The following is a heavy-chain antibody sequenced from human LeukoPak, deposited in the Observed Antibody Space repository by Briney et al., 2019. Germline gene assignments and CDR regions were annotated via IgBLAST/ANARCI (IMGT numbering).Heavy chain of an antibody. CDR3: ARDRAAAGTTIFDY. D-gene: IGHD6-13*01. CDR1: GFTFSSYS. J-gene: IGHJ4*02. Sequence: PGRSLKLSCAASGFTFSSYSMNWVRQAPGKGLEWVSSISSSSSYIYYADSVKGRFTISRDNAKNSLYLQMNSLRAEDTAVYYCARDRAAAGTTIFDYWGQGTLVTVSS. V-gene: IGHV3-21*01. CDR2: ISSSSSYI.